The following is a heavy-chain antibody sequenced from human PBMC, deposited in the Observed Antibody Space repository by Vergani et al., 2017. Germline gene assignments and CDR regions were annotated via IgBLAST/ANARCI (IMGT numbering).Heavy chain of an antibody. J-gene: IGHJ6*03. D-gene: IGHD3-3*01. Sequence: EVQLLESGGGLVQPGGSLRLSCAASGFTFSSYSMNWVRQAPGKGLEWVSVIYSGGSTYYADSVKGRFTISRHNSKNTLYLQMNSLRAEDTAVYYCARCAHVDFWSGYYPPSYMDVWGKGTTVTVSS. V-gene: IGHV3-53*04. CDR2: IYSGGST. CDR3: ARCAHVDFWSGYYPPSYMDV. CDR1: GFTFSSYS.